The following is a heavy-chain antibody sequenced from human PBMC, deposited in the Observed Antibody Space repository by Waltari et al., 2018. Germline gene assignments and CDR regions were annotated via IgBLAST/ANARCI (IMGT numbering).Heavy chain of an antibody. J-gene: IGHJ4*02. Sequence: EVQLVESGGGWIQPGGSLRLSCAASGFTVSSNYMSWVRQAPGKGLEWVSVIYSGGSTYYADSVKGRFTISRDNSKNTLYLQMNSLRFEDTALYYCVRDGGVAGIRTFDFWGQGTLVTVSS. CDR2: IYSGGST. CDR3: VRDGGVAGIRTFDF. D-gene: IGHD6-19*01. V-gene: IGHV3-66*03. CDR1: GFTVSSNY.